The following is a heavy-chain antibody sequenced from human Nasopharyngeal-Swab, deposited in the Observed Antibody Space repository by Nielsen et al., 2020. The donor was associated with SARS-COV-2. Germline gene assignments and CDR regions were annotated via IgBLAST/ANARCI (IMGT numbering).Heavy chain of an antibody. D-gene: IGHD4-23*01. V-gene: IGHV3-23*01. CDR3: AKDLGVESPLWFDY. Sequence: GESLKISCTASGFTFSSYAMSWVRQAPGTGLEWVSEITGSGGSTYYAESVKGRFTISRDNSKNTLYLQMSSLRAEDTAIYYYAKDLGVESPLWFDYWGQGTLLTVSS. CDR2: ITGSGGST. J-gene: IGHJ4*02. CDR1: GFTFSSYA.